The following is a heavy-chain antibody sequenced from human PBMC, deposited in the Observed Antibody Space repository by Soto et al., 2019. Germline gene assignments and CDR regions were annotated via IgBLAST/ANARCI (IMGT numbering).Heavy chain of an antibody. CDR2: IYYSGST. CDR3: AREQSVGGYFDY. V-gene: IGHV4-59*01. Sequence: SETLSLTCPVSGGSISSYYWSWIRQPPGKGLEWIGYIYYSGSTNYNPSLKSRVTISVDTSKNQFSLKLSSVTAADTAVYYCAREQSVGGYFDYWGQGTLVTVSS. J-gene: IGHJ4*02. CDR1: GGSISSYY. D-gene: IGHD3-16*01.